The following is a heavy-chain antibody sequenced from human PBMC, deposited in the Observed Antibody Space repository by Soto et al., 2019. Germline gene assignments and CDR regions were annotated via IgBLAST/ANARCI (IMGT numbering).Heavy chain of an antibody. CDR2: ISWNGGTI. CDR3: AKGRRVRGTGLNYHMDV. D-gene: IGHD2-15*01. V-gene: IGHV3-9*01. Sequence: EVQLVESGGGLVQPGGSLRLSCAASGFTFNDYTMLWVRQAPGKGLEWVSGISWNGGTIGYADSVQGRFNISRDSATNSLYLEMSSLRAEDTALYYCAKGRRVRGTGLNYHMDVWGKGTTVTVSS. J-gene: IGHJ6*03. CDR1: GFTFNDYT.